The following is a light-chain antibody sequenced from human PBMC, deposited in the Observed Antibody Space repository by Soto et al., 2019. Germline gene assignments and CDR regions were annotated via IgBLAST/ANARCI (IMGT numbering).Light chain of an antibody. V-gene: IGLV2-14*01. CDR1: SSDVGGYNY. CDR3: SSYTTSSTYV. J-gene: IGLJ1*01. CDR2: EVS. Sequence: QSALTQPASVSGSPGQSITISCTGTSSDVGGYNYVSWYQQHPGKAPKLMIYEVSNRPSGVSNRFSGSKSGNTASLIISGLQAEDEADYYCSSYTTSSTYVFGIGTKLTVL.